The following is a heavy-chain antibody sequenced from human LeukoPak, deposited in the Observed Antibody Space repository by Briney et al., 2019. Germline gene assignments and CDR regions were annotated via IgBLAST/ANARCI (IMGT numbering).Heavy chain of an antibody. J-gene: IGHJ3*02. Sequence: ASVKVSCKASGGNFSSYAISWVRQAPGQGLEWMGGIIPIFGTANYAQKFQGRVTITTDESTSTAYMELSSLRSEDTAFYYCASDFWSGYYHDAFDIWGQGTMVTVSS. CDR2: IIPIFGTA. CDR3: ASDFWSGYYHDAFDI. V-gene: IGHV1-69*05. CDR1: GGNFSSYA. D-gene: IGHD3-3*01.